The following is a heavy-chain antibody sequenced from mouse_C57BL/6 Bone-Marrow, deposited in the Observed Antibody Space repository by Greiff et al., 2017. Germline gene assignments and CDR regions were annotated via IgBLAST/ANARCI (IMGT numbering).Heavy chain of an antibody. V-gene: IGHV1-81*01. CDR2: IYPRSGNT. CDR1: GYTFTSYG. Sequence: VKVVESGAELARPGASVKLSCKASGYTFTSYGISWVKQRTGQGLEWIGEIYPRSGNTYYNEKFKGKATLTADKSSSTAYMELRSLTSEDSAVYFCARGCYWYFDVWGTGTTVTVSS. J-gene: IGHJ1*03. CDR3: ARGCYWYFDV. D-gene: IGHD3-3*01.